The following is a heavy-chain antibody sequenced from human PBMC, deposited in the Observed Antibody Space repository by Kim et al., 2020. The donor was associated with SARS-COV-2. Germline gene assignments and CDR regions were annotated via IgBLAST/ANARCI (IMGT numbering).Heavy chain of an antibody. J-gene: IGHJ3*02. Sequence: GGSLRLSCVASGFTISSYSMSWVRQAPGKGLEWVSSIVFIGGTTYYADSVKGRFTISRDTSKNTVDLQMDSLGVEDTAVYYCTKAFSGNNGGFEIWGQGT. CDR1: GFTISSYS. D-gene: IGHD1-26*01. V-gene: IGHV3-23*01. CDR3: TKAFSGNNGGFEI. CDR2: IVFIGGTT.